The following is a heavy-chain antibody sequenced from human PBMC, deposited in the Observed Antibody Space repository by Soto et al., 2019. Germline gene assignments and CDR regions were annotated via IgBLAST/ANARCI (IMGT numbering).Heavy chain of an antibody. CDR1: GFNFGVFG. V-gene: IGHV3-30*03. CDR2: LSYEGSEE. CDR3: ALTRRSSLLEVAGPGFEY. Sequence: SLRLSCSASGFNFGVFGMHLVRQAPGKGLEWLSVLSYEGSEEYYADSVRGRFTISRDNSKNTLFLEMESLRVEDTGVYYCALTRRSSLLEVAGPGFEYWGQGTLVTVSS. J-gene: IGHJ4*02. D-gene: IGHD6-19*01.